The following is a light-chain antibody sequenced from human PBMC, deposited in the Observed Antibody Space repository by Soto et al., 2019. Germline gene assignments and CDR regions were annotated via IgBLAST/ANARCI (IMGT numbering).Light chain of an antibody. CDR2: GDS. Sequence: QSVLTQPPSVSGAPGQRVTISCIGSSSNIGSGYDVHWYQQFPRTAPKLLISGDSNRPSGVPDRFSGSKSCTSASLAITGLQTEDEADYYCQSYDSSLSGVIFGGGTKVTVL. CDR3: QSYDSSLSGVI. CDR1: SSNIGSGYD. J-gene: IGLJ2*01. V-gene: IGLV1-40*01.